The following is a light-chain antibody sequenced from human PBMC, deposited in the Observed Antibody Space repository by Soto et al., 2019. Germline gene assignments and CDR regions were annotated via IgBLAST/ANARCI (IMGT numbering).Light chain of an antibody. J-gene: IGKJ4*01. CDR1: QSLSSTF. CDR3: QQFGSSPPRLT. V-gene: IGKV3-20*01. Sequence: EIELTQSPGTLSLSPGERATLSCRASQSLSSTFLAWYQQKPGQAPRLLIYAASSRAAGIPDRFSGSGSGTDFTLTISRLEPEDFAVYYCQQFGSSPPRLTFGGGTKVEIK. CDR2: AAS.